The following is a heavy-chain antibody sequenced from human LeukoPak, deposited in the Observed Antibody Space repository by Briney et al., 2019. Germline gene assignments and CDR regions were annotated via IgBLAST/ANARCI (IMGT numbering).Heavy chain of an antibody. V-gene: IGHV3-23*01. CDR2: ISGSGGST. CDR3: ATQGIVVVPAAKEPSYGMDV. D-gene: IGHD2-2*01. CDR1: GFTFSSYA. J-gene: IGHJ6*02. Sequence: GGSLRLSCAASGFTFSSYAMSWVRQAPGKGLEWVSAISGSGGSTYYADSVKGRFTISRDNSENTLYLQMNSLRAEDTAVYYCATQGIVVVPAAKEPSYGMDVWGQGTTVTVSS.